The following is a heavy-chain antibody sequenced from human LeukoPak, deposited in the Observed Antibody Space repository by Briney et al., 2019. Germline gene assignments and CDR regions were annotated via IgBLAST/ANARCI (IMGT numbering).Heavy chain of an antibody. J-gene: IGHJ4*02. CDR2: ITSSSSYI. D-gene: IGHD3-22*01. CDR3: AKHVVAVGFDY. Sequence: GGSLRLSCAASGFTFSSYTMNWVRQAPGKGLEWVSSITSSSSYIYYADSVKGRFTISRDNAKNSLYLQMNSLRAEDTAVYYCAKHVVAVGFDYWGQGTLVTVSS. V-gene: IGHV3-21*01. CDR1: GFTFSSYT.